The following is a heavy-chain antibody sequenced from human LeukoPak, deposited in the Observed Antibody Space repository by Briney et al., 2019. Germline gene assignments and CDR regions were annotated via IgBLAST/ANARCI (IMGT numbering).Heavy chain of an antibody. D-gene: IGHD3-10*01. V-gene: IGHV5-51*01. CDR3: ARQGSYYYGSGSYGGNWFDP. CDR2: IYPGDSDT. Sequence: GESLKISCKGSGYSFTSYWIGWVRQMPGKGLEWMGIIYPGDSDTRYSPSFQGQVTISADKSISTAYLQWSSLKASDTAMYYCARQGSYYYGSGSYGGNWFDPWGQGTLVTVSS. CDR1: GYSFTSYW. J-gene: IGHJ5*02.